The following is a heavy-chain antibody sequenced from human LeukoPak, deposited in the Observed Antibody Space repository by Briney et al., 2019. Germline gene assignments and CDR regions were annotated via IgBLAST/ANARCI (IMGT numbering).Heavy chain of an antibody. Sequence: PGGSLRPSCAASGFTFSNYWMNWVRQAPGKGLLWVSRINTDGSSTTYADSVKGRFTISRDNAKNTLYLQMNSLRAEDTGVYYCATQAGITIFGRYFDYWGQGTLVTVSS. CDR2: INTDGSST. CDR3: ATQAGITIFGRYFDY. J-gene: IGHJ4*02. CDR1: GFTFSNYW. D-gene: IGHD3-3*01. V-gene: IGHV3-74*01.